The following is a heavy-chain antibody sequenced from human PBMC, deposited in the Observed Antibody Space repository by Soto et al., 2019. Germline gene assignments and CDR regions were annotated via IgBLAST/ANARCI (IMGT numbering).Heavy chain of an antibody. Sequence: QVQLVQSGAEVKKPGASVKVSCKASGYTFTSYGISWVRQAPGQGLEWMGWISAYNGNTNYAQKLQGRVTMTTDTSTSTAYMELRSLRSDDTAVYYCARDSRGKQSSSPLRVWVYWGQGTLVTVSS. CDR3: ARDSRGKQSSSPLRVWVY. CDR1: GYTFTSYG. V-gene: IGHV1-18*01. CDR2: ISAYNGNT. J-gene: IGHJ4*02. D-gene: IGHD6-6*01.